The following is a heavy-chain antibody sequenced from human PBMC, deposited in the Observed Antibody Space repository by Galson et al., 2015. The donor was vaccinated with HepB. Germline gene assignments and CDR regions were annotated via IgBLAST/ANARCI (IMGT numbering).Heavy chain of an antibody. CDR2: ISGSGGST. J-gene: IGHJ2*01. D-gene: IGHD6-19*01. Sequence: SLRLSCAASGFTFSSYAMSWVRQAPGKGLEWVSAISGSGGSTYYADSVKGRFTISRDNSKNTLYLQMNSLRAEDTAVYYCAKRPLAVAGKDWYFDLWGRGTLVTVSS. CDR3: AKRPLAVAGKDWYFDL. V-gene: IGHV3-23*01. CDR1: GFTFSSYA.